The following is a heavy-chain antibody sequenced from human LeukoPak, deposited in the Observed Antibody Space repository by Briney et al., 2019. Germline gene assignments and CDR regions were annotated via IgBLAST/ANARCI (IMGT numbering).Heavy chain of an antibody. CDR2: IDGVGDRT. Sequence: GGSLRLSCAASGFTFNPYAMSWVRQAPGKGLEWVAVIDGVGDRTYYADSVKGRFTISRDNSKDTLFLQMNSLKAGDTAVYYCAKASRQAAVASPLDYWGQGSLVTVPS. CDR3: AKASRQAAVASPLDY. D-gene: IGHD6-19*01. V-gene: IGHV3-23*01. J-gene: IGHJ4*02. CDR1: GFTFNPYA.